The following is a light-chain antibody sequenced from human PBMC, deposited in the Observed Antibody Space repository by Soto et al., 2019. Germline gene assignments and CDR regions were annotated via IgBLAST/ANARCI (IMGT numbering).Light chain of an antibody. CDR2: AAS. Sequence: DLQMTQSPSSVYASVGDRVTITCRASQGISSWLAWYQQKQGKAPKLLIYAASSLQSGVPSRFSCSLSGTDFALIISSLQPEDFAAYYCQQANRFPPIIVGQGTRLEIK. CDR3: QQANRFPPII. V-gene: IGKV1-12*01. CDR1: QGISSW. J-gene: IGKJ5*01.